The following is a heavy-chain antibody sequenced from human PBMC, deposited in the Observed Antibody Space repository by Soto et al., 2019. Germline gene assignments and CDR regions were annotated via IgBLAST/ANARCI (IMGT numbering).Heavy chain of an antibody. CDR3: AKGGYGDYEGDYYFDY. D-gene: IGHD4-17*01. CDR1: GFTFSSYS. V-gene: IGHV3-21*01. J-gene: IGHJ4*02. Sequence: EVQLVESGGGLVKPGGSLRLSCAASGFTFSSYSMNWVRQAPGKGLEWVSSISSSSSYIYYADSVKGRFTISRDNAENSLCLQMDSLRAEDTAVYYCAKGGYGDYEGDYYFDYWGQGSLVTVSS. CDR2: ISSSSSYI.